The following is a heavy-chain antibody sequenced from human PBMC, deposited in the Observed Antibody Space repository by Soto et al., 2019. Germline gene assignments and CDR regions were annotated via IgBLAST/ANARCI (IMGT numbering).Heavy chain of an antibody. CDR2: IKSKTDGGTT. CDR3: STTTYYDILTGFYTVDF. Sequence: WGSLRLSCAASGFTFSNAWMSWVCQAPGKGLEWVGRIKSKTDGGTTDYAAPVKGRFTISRDDSKNTLYLQMNSLKTEDTAVYYCSTTTYYDILTGFYTVDFWGQGALVTVSS. D-gene: IGHD3-9*01. J-gene: IGHJ4*02. V-gene: IGHV3-15*01. CDR1: GFTFSNAW.